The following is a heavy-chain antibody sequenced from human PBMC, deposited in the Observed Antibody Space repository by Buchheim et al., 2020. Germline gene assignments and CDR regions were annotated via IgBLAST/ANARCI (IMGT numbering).Heavy chain of an antibody. CDR3: ARLTVTVFYYHYYGMDV. Sequence: EVQLVESGGGLVQPGGSLRLSCAASGFTFSSYSMNWVRQAPGKGLEWVSYISSSSSTIYYADSVKGRFTISRDNAKNSLYLQMNSLRAEDTAVYYCARLTVTVFYYHYYGMDVWGQGTT. CDR2: ISSSSSTI. V-gene: IGHV3-48*01. CDR1: GFTFSSYS. J-gene: IGHJ6*02. D-gene: IGHD4-17*01.